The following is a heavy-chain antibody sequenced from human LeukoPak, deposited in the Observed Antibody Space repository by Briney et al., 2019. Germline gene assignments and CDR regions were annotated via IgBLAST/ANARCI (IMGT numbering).Heavy chain of an antibody. V-gene: IGHV3-7*01. D-gene: IGHD4-17*01. CDR1: LFIFCSYW. CDR2: KKQDGSEK. CDR3: AREEYGDHLWW. J-gene: IGHJ4*01. Sequence: GEALRLSCAASLFIFCSYWMSRVRQAPGKGLERVPNKKQDGSEKYYVDSVKCQCSISRDNAKNSLYLQMNGVRAEGTAVYYCAREEYGDHLWWWGQGTPVTVSS.